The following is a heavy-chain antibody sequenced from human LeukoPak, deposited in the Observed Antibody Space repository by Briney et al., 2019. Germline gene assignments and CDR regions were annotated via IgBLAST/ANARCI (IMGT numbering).Heavy chain of an antibody. CDR1: GFSVRSNY. CDR3: ARGPWADDSGGPRNRFYDY. Sequence: PGGSLRLSCAASGFSVRSNYLTWVRQAPGKGLEWVSVFYGGGSTYYADSVKGRFTISRDDSKNTLYLQMNSLRVEDTAVYYCARGPWADDSGGPRNRFYDYWGQGILVTVSS. J-gene: IGHJ4*02. CDR2: FYGGGST. V-gene: IGHV3-66*01. D-gene: IGHD3-22*01.